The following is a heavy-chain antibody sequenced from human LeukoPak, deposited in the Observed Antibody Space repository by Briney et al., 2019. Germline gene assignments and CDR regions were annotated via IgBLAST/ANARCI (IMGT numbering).Heavy chain of an antibody. CDR1: GFIVSGIH. CDR2: IYSGGST. V-gene: IGHV3-53*01. CDR3: AKGSIAVSGAFDY. Sequence: GGTLRLSCAVSGFIVSGIHVNWVRQAPGKGLEWVSIIYSGGSTYYADSMKGRFTISGDNSKNTVFLQMNSLRVEDTAVYYCAKGSIAVSGAFDYWGQGTLVTVSS. D-gene: IGHD6-19*01. J-gene: IGHJ4*02.